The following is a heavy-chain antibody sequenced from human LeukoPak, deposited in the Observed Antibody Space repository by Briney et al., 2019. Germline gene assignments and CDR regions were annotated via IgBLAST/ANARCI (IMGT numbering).Heavy chain of an antibody. J-gene: IGHJ4*02. Sequence: GGSLRLSCAASGFTVSSNYMSWVRQAPGKGLEWVSVISSSGGSAYYADSVKGRFTISRDNSKNTLYLQMNNLRAEDTAVYYCAKDLSSGYFYFDYWGQGTLVTVSS. D-gene: IGHD3-22*01. CDR2: ISSSGGSA. CDR1: GFTVSSNY. V-gene: IGHV3-23*01. CDR3: AKDLSSGYFYFDY.